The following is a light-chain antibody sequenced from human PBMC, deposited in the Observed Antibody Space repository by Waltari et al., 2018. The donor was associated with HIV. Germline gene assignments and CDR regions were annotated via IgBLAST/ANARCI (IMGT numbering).Light chain of an antibody. Sequence: PGQSITISCTGTSSDVGVFNYVSWYQQHPGKPPKLMLHDVNSRPSGVSNRFSGSKSGYTASLTISGLQAEDEAEYFCSSYTTMNTVFFGTGTKVTVL. CDR2: DVN. CDR3: SSYTTMNTVF. J-gene: IGLJ1*01. V-gene: IGLV2-14*03. CDR1: SSDVGVFNY.